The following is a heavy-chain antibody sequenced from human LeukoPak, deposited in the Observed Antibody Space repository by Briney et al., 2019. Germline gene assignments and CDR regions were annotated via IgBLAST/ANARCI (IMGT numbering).Heavy chain of an antibody. J-gene: IGHJ4*02. D-gene: IGHD5-18*01. CDR1: GFTFSSYE. CDR2: ISSSGSTI. Sequence: GGSLRLSCAASGFTFSSYEMNWVRQAPGKGLAWVSYISSSGSTIYYADSVKGRFTISRDNAKTSLYLQMNSLRAEDTAVYYCARDLSGIAGYTYGRGIDYWGQGTLVTVSS. V-gene: IGHV3-48*03. CDR3: ARDLSGIAGYTYGRGIDY.